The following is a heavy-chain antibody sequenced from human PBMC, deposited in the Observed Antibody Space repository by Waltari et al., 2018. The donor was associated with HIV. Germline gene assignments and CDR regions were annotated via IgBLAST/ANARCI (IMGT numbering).Heavy chain of an antibody. CDR3: AGGYSSFPFDY. CDR1: GGSISSYY. V-gene: IGHV4-59*01. CDR2: IYYSGST. D-gene: IGHD6-13*01. Sequence: QVQLQESGPGLVKPSGTLSLTCTVSGGSISSYYWSWIRQPPGEGLEWIGYIYYSGSTNYSPSLKSRVTLSVDTSKNQFSLIVSSVTAADTAVYYCAGGYSSFPFDYWGQGTLVTVSS. J-gene: IGHJ4*02.